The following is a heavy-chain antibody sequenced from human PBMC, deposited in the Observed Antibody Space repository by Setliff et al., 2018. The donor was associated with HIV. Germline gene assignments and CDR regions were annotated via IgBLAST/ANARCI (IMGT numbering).Heavy chain of an antibody. CDR1: GYRFTDFY. CDR3: ARRAEDLAINPPSFDYYFDY. V-gene: IGHV1-2*02. J-gene: IGHJ4*02. CDR2: INPKSGAT. Sequence: VKVSCKTFGYRFTDFYVNWVRQAPGQGLEWMGWINPKSGATKNAQKFQGRVTMTRDTSISTVYMELSSLRSDDTALYFCARRAEDLAINPPSFDYYFDYWGQGTPVTVSS. D-gene: IGHD3-9*01.